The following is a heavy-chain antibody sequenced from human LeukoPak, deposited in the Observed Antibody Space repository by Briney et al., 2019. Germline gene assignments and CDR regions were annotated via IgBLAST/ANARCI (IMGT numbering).Heavy chain of an antibody. V-gene: IGHV1-46*01. CDR2: INPSGGST. CDR1: GYTFPNYF. CDR3: ARDPNYYGSGSHNDY. J-gene: IGHJ4*02. Sequence: AASVKVSCKASGYTFPNYFMHWVRQAPGQGLEWVGIINPSGGSTSYAQKFQGRVTMTRDTSTSTVYIELSSLRSEDTAVYYCARDPNYYGSGSHNDYWGQGTLVTVSS. D-gene: IGHD3-10*01.